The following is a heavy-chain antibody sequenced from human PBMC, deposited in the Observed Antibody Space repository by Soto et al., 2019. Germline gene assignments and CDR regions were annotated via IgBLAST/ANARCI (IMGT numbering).Heavy chain of an antibody. J-gene: IGHJ4*02. V-gene: IGHV1-18*04. Sequence: ASVKVSCKASGYTFTSYGINWVRQAPGQGPEWMGWISAYNGNTNYAQKLQGRVTMTTDTSTSTAYMELRSLRSDDTAVYYCARKTYYDILTGRYYFDYWGQGTLVTVSS. CDR3: ARKTYYDILTGRYYFDY. CDR2: ISAYNGNT. D-gene: IGHD3-9*01. CDR1: GYTFTSYG.